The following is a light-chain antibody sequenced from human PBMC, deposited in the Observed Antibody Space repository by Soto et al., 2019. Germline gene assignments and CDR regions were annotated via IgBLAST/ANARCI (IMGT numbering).Light chain of an antibody. CDR1: SGYSTYA. Sequence: VVTQSPSASASLGASVKLTCTLSSGYSTYAIAWHQQQSEKGPRFLMKINYDGTHSKGDGFFDRFSGSSSGAERHLTISSLQSEDEADYYCQSLGTGIQVFGGGTKLTVL. CDR3: QSLGTGIQV. J-gene: IGLJ3*02. CDR2: INYDGTH. V-gene: IGLV4-69*01.